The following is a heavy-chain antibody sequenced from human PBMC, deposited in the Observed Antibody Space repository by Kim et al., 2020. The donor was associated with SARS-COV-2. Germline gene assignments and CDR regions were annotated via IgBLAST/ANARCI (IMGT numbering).Heavy chain of an antibody. J-gene: IGHJ5*02. Sequence: SETLSLTCTVSGDSISSSNYYWGWIRQPPGKGLEWIGSIYYSGSTHYNPSLKSRVTIFLDTSKNQLSLNLTSVTAADTAIYYCARRGIMGYWWFDPWGQGTLVTVSS. CDR3: ARRGIMGYWWFDP. CDR2: IYYSGST. D-gene: IGHD3-16*01. CDR1: GDSISSSNYY. V-gene: IGHV4-39*01.